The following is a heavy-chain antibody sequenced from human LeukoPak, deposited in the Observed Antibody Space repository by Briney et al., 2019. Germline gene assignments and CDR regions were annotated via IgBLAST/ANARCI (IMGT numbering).Heavy chain of an antibody. CDR3: ARSFMPLIVVYFDN. J-gene: IGHJ4*02. D-gene: IGHD3-22*01. V-gene: IGHV3-48*03. Sequence: GGSLRLSCAASGFTFSSYEMNWVRQAPGKGLEWISYISSSGRTTHYADSVKGRFTISRDNVRNTLYLQMNSLRAEDTAVYYCARSFMPLIVVYFDNWGQGTLVSVSS. CDR2: ISSSGRTT. CDR1: GFTFSSYE.